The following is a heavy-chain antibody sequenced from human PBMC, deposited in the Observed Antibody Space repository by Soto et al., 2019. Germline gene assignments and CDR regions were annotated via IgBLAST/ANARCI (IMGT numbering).Heavy chain of an antibody. CDR1: GGTFSSYA. CDR2: IIPIFGTA. CDR3: ARDLFRRQLWSVVWFDP. D-gene: IGHD5-18*01. Sequence: QVQLVQSGAEVKKPGSSVKVSCKASGGTFSSYAISWVRQAPGQGLEWMGGIIPIFGTANYAQKFQGRVTITADESTSTAYMELSSLRSEDTAVYYCARDLFRRQLWSVVWFDPWGQGTLVTVSS. V-gene: IGHV1-69*01. J-gene: IGHJ5*02.